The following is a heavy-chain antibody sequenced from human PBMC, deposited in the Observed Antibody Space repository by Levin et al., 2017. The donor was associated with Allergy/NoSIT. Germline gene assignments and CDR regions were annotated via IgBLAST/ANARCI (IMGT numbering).Heavy chain of an antibody. CDR1: GFTFSSYW. Sequence: GGSLRLSCAASGFTFSSYWMSWVRQAPGKGLEWVANIKQDGSEKYYVDSVKGRFTISRDNAKNSLYLQMNSLRAEDTAVYYCARVVGRYFDWWNFDYWGQGTLVTVSS. V-gene: IGHV3-7*01. CDR3: ARVVGRYFDWWNFDY. D-gene: IGHD3-9*01. CDR2: IKQDGSEK. J-gene: IGHJ4*02.